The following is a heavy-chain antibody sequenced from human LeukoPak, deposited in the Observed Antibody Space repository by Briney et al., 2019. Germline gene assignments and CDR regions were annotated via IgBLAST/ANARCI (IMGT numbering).Heavy chain of an antibody. CDR3: ARELVGACSGGSCYSPYYYYYMDV. CDR1: GFTFSSYS. J-gene: IGHJ6*03. Sequence: GGSLRLSCAASGFTFSSYSMNWVRQAPGKGLEWVSSISSSSSYIYYADSVKGRFTISRDNAKNSLYLQMNSLRAEDTAVYYCARELVGACSGGSCYSPYYYYYMDVWGKGTTVTVSS. V-gene: IGHV3-21*01. CDR2: ISSSSSYI. D-gene: IGHD2-15*01.